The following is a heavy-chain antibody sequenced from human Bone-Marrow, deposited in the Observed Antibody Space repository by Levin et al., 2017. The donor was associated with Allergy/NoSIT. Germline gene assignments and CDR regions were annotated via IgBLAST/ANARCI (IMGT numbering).Heavy chain of an antibody. V-gene: IGHV4-38-2*02. J-gene: IGHJ4*02. Sequence: SQTLSLTCTVSGYSISSGFYWGWIRQPPGKGLEWIGNIYHSGSSYYDPSLKSRVAISVDASKNQFSLKLTSVTAADTAVYYCARLQRGYSSEIDYWGQGTLVTVSS. CDR1: GYSISSGFY. D-gene: IGHD5-18*01. CDR2: IYHSGSS. CDR3: ARLQRGYSSEIDY.